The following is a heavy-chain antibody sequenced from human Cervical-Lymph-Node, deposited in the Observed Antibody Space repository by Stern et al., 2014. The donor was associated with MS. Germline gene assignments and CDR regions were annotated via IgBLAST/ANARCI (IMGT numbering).Heavy chain of an antibody. CDR1: GYTFTSYY. D-gene: IGHD6-19*01. CDR2: INPSGGST. V-gene: IGHV1-46*01. J-gene: IGHJ6*02. CDR3: AREVAGHRLGMMDV. Sequence: QMQLVQSGAEVKKPGASVKVSCKASGYTFTSYYMHWVRQAPGPGLESMGIINPSGGSTTYAQKFQGRVTMTRDTSTSTVYMELSSLRSEDTAVYYCAREVAGHRLGMMDVWGQGTTVTVSS.